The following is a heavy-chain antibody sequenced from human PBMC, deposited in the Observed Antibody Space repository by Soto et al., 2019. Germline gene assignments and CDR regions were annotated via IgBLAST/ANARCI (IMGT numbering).Heavy chain of an antibody. V-gene: IGHV3-11*06. J-gene: IGHJ6*02. Sequence: GGSLRLSCAASGFTFSDYYMSWIRQAPGKGLEWVSYISSSSSYTNYADSVKGRFTISRDNAKNSLYLQMNSLRAEDTAVYYCARRLARLPEKDWGNYYYYYGMDVWGQGTTVTVSS. D-gene: IGHD3-16*01. CDR3: ARRLARLPEKDWGNYYYYYGMDV. CDR2: ISSSSSYT. CDR1: GFTFSDYY.